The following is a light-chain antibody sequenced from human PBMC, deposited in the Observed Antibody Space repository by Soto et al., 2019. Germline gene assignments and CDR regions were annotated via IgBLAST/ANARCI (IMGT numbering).Light chain of an antibody. CDR1: QSVSSSY. J-gene: IGKJ1*01. Sequence: EIVLTQSPGTLSLSPGERATLSCRASQSVSSSYLAWYQQKPGQAPRLLIYGTSTRATGIPGRFSGSGSQTDFTLTISRLEPEDFAVYYCQQYGSLGTFGQGTKVDIK. CDR3: QQYGSLGT. CDR2: GTS. V-gene: IGKV3-20*01.